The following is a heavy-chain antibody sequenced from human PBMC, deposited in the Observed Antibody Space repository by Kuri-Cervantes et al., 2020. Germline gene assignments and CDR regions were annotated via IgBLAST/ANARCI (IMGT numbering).Heavy chain of an antibody. J-gene: IGHJ3*02. Sequence: SGPTLVKPTQTLTLTCTFSGISLSTSGMCVSWIRQPPGKALEWLARIDWDDDKYYITSLKTRLTISKDTSKNQVVLTMTNMDPVDTATYYCARGRLVELDAFDIWGQGTMVTVSS. V-gene: IGHV2-70*11. CDR3: ARGRLVELDAFDI. D-gene: IGHD1-7*01. CDR1: GISLSTSGMC. CDR2: IDWDDDK.